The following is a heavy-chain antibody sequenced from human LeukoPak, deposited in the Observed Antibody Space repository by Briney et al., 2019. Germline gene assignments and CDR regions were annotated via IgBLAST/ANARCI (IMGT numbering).Heavy chain of an antibody. D-gene: IGHD3-10*01. Sequence: PSETLSLTCAVYGGSFSGYYWSWIRQPPGKGLEWIGEINHSGSTNYNPSLKSRVTISVDTSKNQFSLKLSSVTAADTAVYYCARGQLWLKGYYYYYMDVWGKGTTVTVSS. CDR3: ARGQLWLKGYYYYYMDV. CDR1: GGSFSGYY. J-gene: IGHJ6*03. CDR2: INHSGST. V-gene: IGHV4-34*01.